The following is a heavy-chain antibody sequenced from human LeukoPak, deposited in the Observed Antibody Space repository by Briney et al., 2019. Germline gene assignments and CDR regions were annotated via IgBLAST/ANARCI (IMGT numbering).Heavy chain of an antibody. V-gene: IGHV3-21*04. D-gene: IGHD3-10*01. CDR3: ARALTRGDCDFDY. CDR2: ISGSSSSYI. CDR1: GFTFSRYS. J-gene: IGHJ4*02. Sequence: GGSLRLSCAASGFTFSRYSMNWVRQAPGKGLEWASSISGSSSSYIYYADSLKGRFTISRDNAKNSLYLQMNSLRAEDRAVYYCARALTRGDCDFDYWGQGTLVTVSS.